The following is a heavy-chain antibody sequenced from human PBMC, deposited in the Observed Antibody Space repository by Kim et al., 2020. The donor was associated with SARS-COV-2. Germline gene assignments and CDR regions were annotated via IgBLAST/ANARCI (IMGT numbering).Heavy chain of an antibody. CDR1: GFTFSSYS. V-gene: IGHV3-21*01. CDR3: ARDPYYGSGIQRGYFDL. J-gene: IGHJ2*01. CDR2: ISSSSSYI. D-gene: IGHD3-10*01. Sequence: GGSLRLSCAASGFTFSSYSMNWVRQAPGKGLEWVSSISSSSSYIYYADSVKGRFTISRDNAKNSLYLQMNSLRAEDTAVYYCARDPYYGSGIQRGYFDLWGRGTLVTVSS.